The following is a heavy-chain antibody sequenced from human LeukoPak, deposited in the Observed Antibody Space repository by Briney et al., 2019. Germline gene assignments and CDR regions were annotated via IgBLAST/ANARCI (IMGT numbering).Heavy chain of an antibody. J-gene: IGHJ3*02. Sequence: PSETLSLTCTVSGGSLNSGNYYWNWIRQPAGKGLGWIGRIYSSGTTNYNPSLKSRVTISIDTSKNQFSLQLSSVTAADTAVYYCARRGDIWGQGTMVTVSS. V-gene: IGHV4-61*02. CDR2: IYSSGTT. D-gene: IGHD3-16*01. CDR1: GGSLNSGNYY. CDR3: ARRGDI.